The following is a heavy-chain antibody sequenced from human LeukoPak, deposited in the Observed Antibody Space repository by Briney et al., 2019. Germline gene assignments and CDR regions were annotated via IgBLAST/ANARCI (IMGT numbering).Heavy chain of an antibody. Sequence: SETLSLTCTVSDDSITSNYWTWVRQTPGKGLEWIGDIYDSESTLYNPSLEGRVIISMDTSKSHFSLHLKPVTAADTAVYYCATQAWTNWGQGTLVIVSS. CDR3: ATQAWTN. V-gene: IGHV4-59*08. CDR1: DDSITSNY. CDR2: IYDSEST. J-gene: IGHJ4*02. D-gene: IGHD3/OR15-3a*01.